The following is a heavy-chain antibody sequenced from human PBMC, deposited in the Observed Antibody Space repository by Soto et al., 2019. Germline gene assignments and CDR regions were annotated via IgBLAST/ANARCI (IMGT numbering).Heavy chain of an antibody. CDR2: IKPDESEK. J-gene: IGHJ5*02. Sequence: EVQLVESGGGLVQPGGSLRLSCTASGFTFSDSWMTWVRQAPGKGLEWVARIKPDESEKKYADSAKGRFSISRDNAKNSMYLQMDSLRGEDTAVYYCVRGGSNYASWGQGTLVTVSS. V-gene: IGHV3-7*01. CDR3: VRGGSNYAS. D-gene: IGHD4-4*01. CDR1: GFTFSDSW.